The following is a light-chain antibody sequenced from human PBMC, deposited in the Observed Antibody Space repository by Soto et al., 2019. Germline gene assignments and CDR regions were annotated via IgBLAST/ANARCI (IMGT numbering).Light chain of an antibody. CDR1: QSISTY. V-gene: IGKV1-39*01. CDR3: QQYYSYPRT. CDR2: AAS. Sequence: DLQMTPSPSSLSASVGDRVPITCGASQSISTYLNWYQQKAGLAPKLLIYAASSLQSGVPSRFSGSGSGTDFTLTISCLQSEDFATYYCQQYYSYPRTFGQGTKVDIK. J-gene: IGKJ1*01.